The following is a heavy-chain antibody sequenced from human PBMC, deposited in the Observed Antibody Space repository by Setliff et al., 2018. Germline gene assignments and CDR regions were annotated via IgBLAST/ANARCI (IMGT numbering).Heavy chain of an antibody. Sequence: NPSETLSLTCSVSGDSISSSSYYWGWIRQPPGKGLEWIGSINYSGITYYSPSRKSRVIVSVDTSKNQFSLKLSSVTAADTAVYYCARLPGYCNGGNCYGYYTFDIWGQGTMVTVSS. J-gene: IGHJ3*02. CDR2: INYSGIT. CDR1: GDSISSSSYY. V-gene: IGHV4-39*01. D-gene: IGHD2-15*01. CDR3: ARLPGYCNGGNCYGYYTFDI.